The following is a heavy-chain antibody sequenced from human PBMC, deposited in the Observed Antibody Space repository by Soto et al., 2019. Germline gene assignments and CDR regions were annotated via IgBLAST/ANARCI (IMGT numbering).Heavy chain of an antibody. Sequence: TSETLSLTCAVYGGSFSGYYWSWIRQPPGKGLEWIGGINHSGSTNYNPSLKSRVTISVDTSKNQFSLKLSPVTAADTAVYYCASRNLYYHYMDVWGKGTTVTVSS. V-gene: IGHV4-34*01. CDR2: INHSGST. CDR1: GGSFSGYY. CDR3: ASRNLYYHYMDV. J-gene: IGHJ6*03.